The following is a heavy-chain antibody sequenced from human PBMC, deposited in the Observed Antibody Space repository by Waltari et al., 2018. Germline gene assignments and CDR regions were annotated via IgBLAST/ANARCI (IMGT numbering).Heavy chain of an antibody. Sequence: QVQLQQRGAGLLKPSETLSLSCDVSGGSRSGFHWTGIRQTPGKGLEWIGDITLSGNTNSNPSLKGRITVSLDTSRRQLSLRVTSMTAADTGLYFCARSVAGVGIEYWGQGTPVTVSS. CDR1: GGSRSGFH. CDR3: ARSVAGVGIEY. CDR2: ITLSGNT. J-gene: IGHJ4*02. V-gene: IGHV4-34*02. D-gene: IGHD6-19*01.